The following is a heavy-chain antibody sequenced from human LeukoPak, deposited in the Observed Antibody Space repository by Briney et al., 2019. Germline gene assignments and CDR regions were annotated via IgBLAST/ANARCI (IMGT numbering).Heavy chain of an antibody. Sequence: ASVKVSCKASGYTFTSYYMHWVRQAPGQGLEWMGIINPSGGSTSYAQKFQGRVTMTRDTSTSTVYMELSSLRSEDTAVYYCARNKVFWSGATCFAPGGKETLATVPS. V-gene: IGHV1-46*01. CDR3: ARNKVFWSGATCFAP. D-gene: IGHD3-3*01. CDR2: INPSGGST. CDR1: GYTFTSYY. J-gene: IGHJ5*02.